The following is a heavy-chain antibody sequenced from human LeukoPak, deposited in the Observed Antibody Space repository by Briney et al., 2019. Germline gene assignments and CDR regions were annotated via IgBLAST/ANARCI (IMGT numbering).Heavy chain of an antibody. Sequence: SETLSLTCTVSGDSISSGDYYWSWIRQPAGKGLEWIGRISSSESTNYNHSLKSRVTKSVDTSKNQFSLKLSSVAAADTGVYFCARGPYSYDSSGAFDIWGQGTMVTVSS. CDR2: ISSSEST. CDR3: ARGPYSYDSSGAFDI. V-gene: IGHV4-61*02. J-gene: IGHJ3*02. D-gene: IGHD3-22*01. CDR1: GDSISSGDYY.